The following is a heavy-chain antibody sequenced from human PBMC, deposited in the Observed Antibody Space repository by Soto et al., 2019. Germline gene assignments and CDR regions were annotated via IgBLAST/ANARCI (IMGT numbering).Heavy chain of an antibody. CDR2: ISYDGSNK. J-gene: IGHJ4*02. Sequence: QVQLVESGGGVVQPGRSLRLSCAASGFTFSSYGMHWVRQAPGKGLEWVAVISYDGSNKYYADSVKGRFTISRDNSKNTLYMQMNRLRAEDTAVYYCAKDSKSRGSGCRYWGQGTLVTVSS. CDR1: GFTFSSYG. V-gene: IGHV3-30*18. D-gene: IGHD6-19*01. CDR3: AKDSKSRGSGCRY.